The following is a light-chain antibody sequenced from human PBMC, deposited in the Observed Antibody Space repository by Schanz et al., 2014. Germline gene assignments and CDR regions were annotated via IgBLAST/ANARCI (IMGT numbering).Light chain of an antibody. Sequence: QSALTQPPSASGSPGQSVTISCTGTSSDVGGDNFVSWYQQHPGKAPKLMIYEGTKRPSGVSNRFSASKSGNTASLTISRLQDEDEADYYCCSYAGSSTLVFGGGTKLTVL. CDR3: CSYAGSSTLV. V-gene: IGLV2-23*01. J-gene: IGLJ2*01. CDR2: EGT. CDR1: SSDVGGDNF.